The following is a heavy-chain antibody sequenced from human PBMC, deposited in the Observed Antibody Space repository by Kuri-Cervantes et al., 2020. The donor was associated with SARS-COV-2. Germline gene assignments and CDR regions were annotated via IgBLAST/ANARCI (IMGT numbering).Heavy chain of an antibody. CDR3: RTLIDK. CDR1: GFLFSASA. D-gene: IGHD4/OR15-4a*01. CDR2: IRGKADNYST. V-gene: IGHV3-73*01. Sequence: GGSLRLSCAVSGFLFSASAIHWVRQATGKGLEWVGRIRGKADNYSTAYAASVYTSFTITRDDSKYMPMHQLNSQETDVTDVSCCRTLIDKWGQGALVTVSS. J-gene: IGHJ4*02.